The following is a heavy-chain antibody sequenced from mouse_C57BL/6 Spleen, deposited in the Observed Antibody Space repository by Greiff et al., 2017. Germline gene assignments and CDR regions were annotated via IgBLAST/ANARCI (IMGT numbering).Heavy chain of an antibody. CDR3: VRQTVVAPWGMDY. V-gene: IGHV10-1*01. D-gene: IGHD1-1*01. J-gene: IGHJ4*01. CDR1: GFSFNTYA. CDR2: IRSKSNNYAT. Sequence: GGGLVQPKGSLKLSCAASGFSFNTYAMNWVRQAPGKGLEWVARIRSKSNNYATYYADSVKDRFTISRDDSESMLYLQMNNLKTEDTAMYDCVRQTVVAPWGMDYWGQGTSVTVSS.